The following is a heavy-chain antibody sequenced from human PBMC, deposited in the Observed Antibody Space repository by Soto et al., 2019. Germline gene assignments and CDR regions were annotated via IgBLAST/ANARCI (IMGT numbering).Heavy chain of an antibody. Sequence: ASVKVSCKASGYPFTSNGISWVRQAPGQGLEWMGWMSPNSGSTGYAQKFQGRATMTRNTSISTAYMELSSLRSEDTAVYYCATLDIVVVVAATVSDAFDIWGQGTMVTVSS. CDR2: MSPNSGST. CDR3: ATLDIVVVVAATVSDAFDI. J-gene: IGHJ3*02. D-gene: IGHD2-15*01. V-gene: IGHV1-8*01. CDR1: GYPFTSNG.